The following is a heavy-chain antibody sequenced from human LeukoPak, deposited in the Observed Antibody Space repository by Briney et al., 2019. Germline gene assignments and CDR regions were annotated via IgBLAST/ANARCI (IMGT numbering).Heavy chain of an antibody. J-gene: IGHJ4*02. D-gene: IGHD1-26*01. V-gene: IGHV1-69*04. Sequence: ASVKVSCKASGGTFSSYAISWVRQAPGQGLEWMGRIIPILGIANYAQKFQGRVTITADKSTSTAYMELSSLRSEDTAVYYCARSTVGAISYFDYWGQGTLVTVSS. CDR2: IIPILGIA. CDR1: GGTFSSYA. CDR3: ARSTVGAISYFDY.